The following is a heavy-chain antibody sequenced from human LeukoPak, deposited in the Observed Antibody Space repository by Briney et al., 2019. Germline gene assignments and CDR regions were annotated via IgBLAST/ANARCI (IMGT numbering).Heavy chain of an antibody. V-gene: IGHV5-51*01. CDR2: IYPGDSDT. CDR3: ARNGRYCSSTSCYEDY. CDR1: GYSFTSYW. J-gene: IGHJ4*02. D-gene: IGHD2-2*01. Sequence: GESLKISCKGSGYSFTSYWIGWVRQMPGKGLEWMGIIYPGDSDTRYSLSFQGQVTISPHKSISNSYLQWISLKASDTAMYYCARNGRYCSSTSCYEDYWGQGTLVTVSS.